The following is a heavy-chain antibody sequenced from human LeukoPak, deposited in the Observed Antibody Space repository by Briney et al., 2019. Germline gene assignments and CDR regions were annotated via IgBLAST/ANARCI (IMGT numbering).Heavy chain of an antibody. CDR3: ARCHRDYYDSSAHSYNWFDP. CDR2: IRSDGSDT. V-gene: IGHV3-74*01. Sequence: GGSLRLSCAASGFTFSDTWMHWVRQAPGEGLVWVSRIRSDGSDTRYAESVKGRFTISRDNAKNSLYLQMNSLRAEDTAVYYCARCHRDYYDSSAHSYNWFDPWGQGTLVTVSS. J-gene: IGHJ5*02. D-gene: IGHD3-22*01. CDR1: GFTFSDTW.